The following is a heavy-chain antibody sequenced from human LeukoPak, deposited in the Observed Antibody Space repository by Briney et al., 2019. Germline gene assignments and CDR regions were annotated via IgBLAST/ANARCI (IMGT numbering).Heavy chain of an antibody. V-gene: IGHV4-4*07. CDR2: IYTSGST. D-gene: IGHD3-10*01. CDR3: AKDRAQGSGTPWFDP. J-gene: IGHJ5*02. CDR1: GGSISSYY. Sequence: SETLSLTCTVSGGSISSYYWSWIRQPAGKGLEWIGRIYTSGSTNYNPSLKSRVTMSVDTSKNQFSLKLSSVTAADTAVYYCAKDRAQGSGTPWFDPWGQGTLVTVSS.